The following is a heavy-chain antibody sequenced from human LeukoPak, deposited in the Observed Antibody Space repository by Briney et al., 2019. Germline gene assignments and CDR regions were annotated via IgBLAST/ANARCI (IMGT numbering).Heavy chain of an antibody. CDR2: ISSSSSYI. J-gene: IGHJ3*02. CDR3: ARDIYCSSTSCYTPDAFDI. V-gene: IGHV3-21*01. CDR1: GFTFSSYS. D-gene: IGHD2-2*02. Sequence: GGSLRLSCAASGFTFSSYSMNWVRQAPGKGLECVSSISSSSSYIYYADSVKGRFTISRDNAKNSLYLQMNSLRAEDTAVYYCARDIYCSSTSCYTPDAFDIWGQGTMVTVSS.